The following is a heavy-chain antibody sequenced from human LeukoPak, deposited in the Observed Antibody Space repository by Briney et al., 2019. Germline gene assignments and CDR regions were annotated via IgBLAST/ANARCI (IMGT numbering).Heavy chain of an antibody. V-gene: IGHV3-23*03. CDR1: GFTFGDYA. Sequence: PGGSLRLSCTASGFTFGDYAMSWFRQAPGKGLEWVSVIYSGGNIYYIDSVKDRFTISRDTSKNTLYLQMNSLRAEDTAVYFCASRHCSGGGCYFAGADPFDYWGQGTLVTVSS. J-gene: IGHJ4*02. CDR3: ASRHCSGGGCYFAGADPFDY. D-gene: IGHD2-15*01. CDR2: IYSGGNI.